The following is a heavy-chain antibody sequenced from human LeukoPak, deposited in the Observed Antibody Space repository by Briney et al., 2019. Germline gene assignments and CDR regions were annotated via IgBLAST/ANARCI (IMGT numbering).Heavy chain of an antibody. J-gene: IGHJ5*02. CDR1: GGSISSYY. Sequence: SETLSLTXTVSGGSISSYYWSWIRQPPGKGLEWIGYIYYSGSTNYNPSLKSRVTISVDTSKNQFSLKLSSVTAADTAVYYCARGYDFWSGYPFDPWGQGTLVTVSS. V-gene: IGHV4-59*01. CDR2: IYYSGST. CDR3: ARGYDFWSGYPFDP. D-gene: IGHD3-3*01.